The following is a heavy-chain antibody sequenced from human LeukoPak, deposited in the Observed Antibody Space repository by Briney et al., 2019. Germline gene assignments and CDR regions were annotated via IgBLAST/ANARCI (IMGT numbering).Heavy chain of an antibody. D-gene: IGHD4-11*01. J-gene: IGHJ6*02. V-gene: IGHV4-59*01. CDR3: ARLNYEELYYYGLDV. CDR2: IYYSGST. CDR1: GGSISSYY. Sequence: SETLSLTCTVSGGSISSYYWSWIRQPPGEGVEWIGYIYYSGSTNYNPSLKSRVTISVDTSKNQFSLKLSSVTAADTAVYYCARLNYEELYYYGLDVWGQGTTVTVSS.